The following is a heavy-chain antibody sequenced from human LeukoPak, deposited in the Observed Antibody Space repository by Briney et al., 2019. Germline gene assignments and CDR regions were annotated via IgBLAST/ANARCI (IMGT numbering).Heavy chain of an antibody. CDR3: ARGRIGYCSSTSCGFDY. J-gene: IGHJ4*02. CDR1: GGSISSGGYS. V-gene: IGHV4-30-2*01. Sequence: SQTLSLTCAVSGGSISSGGYSWSWIRQPPGKGLEWIGYIYHSGSTYYNLSLKSRVTISVDRSKNQFSLKLSSVTAADTAVYYCARGRIGYCSSTSCGFDYWGQGTLVTVSS. CDR2: IYHSGST. D-gene: IGHD2-2*01.